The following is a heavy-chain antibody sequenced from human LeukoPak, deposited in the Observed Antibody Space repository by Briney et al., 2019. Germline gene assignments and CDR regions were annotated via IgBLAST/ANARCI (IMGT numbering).Heavy chain of an antibody. V-gene: IGHV4-59*01. Sequence: PSETLSLTYTISGGSISSNYWSWIRQSPGKGLEWIGYIHYSGSTNYNPSLKSRVTISVDTSKNQFSLKLSSVTAADTAVYYCARDMTAGFDYWGQGTLVTVSS. CDR2: IHYSGST. CDR1: GGSISSNY. CDR3: ARDMTAGFDY. D-gene: IGHD6-13*01. J-gene: IGHJ4*02.